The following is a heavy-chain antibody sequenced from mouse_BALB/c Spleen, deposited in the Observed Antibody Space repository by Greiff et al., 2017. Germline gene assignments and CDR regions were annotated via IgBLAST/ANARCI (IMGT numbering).Heavy chain of an antibody. J-gene: IGHJ1*01. CDR3: ATELGRGWYFDV. CDR1: GFSLSRYS. V-gene: IGHV2-6-4*01. CDR2: IWGGGST. Sequence: VKLVESGPGLVAPSQSLSITCTVSGFSLSRYSVHWVRQPPGKGLEWLGMIWGGGSTDYNSALKSRLSISKDNSKGQVFLKMNSLQTGDTAMYYCATELGRGWYFDVWGAGTTVTVSA. D-gene: IGHD4-1*01.